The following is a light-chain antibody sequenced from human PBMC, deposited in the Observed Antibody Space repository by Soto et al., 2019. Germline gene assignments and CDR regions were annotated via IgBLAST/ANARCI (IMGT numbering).Light chain of an antibody. CDR2: AAS. CDR3: QQSYTTASIT. Sequence: DIQMTQSPSSLSASVGDRVTITCRASQSISRNLNWYQHKPGKAPKLLIYAASSLQNGVPSRFSGGGSGTEFTLSISIRQPEDFGTYYCQQSYTTASITFGQGTRLDIK. CDR1: QSISRN. J-gene: IGKJ5*01. V-gene: IGKV1-39*01.